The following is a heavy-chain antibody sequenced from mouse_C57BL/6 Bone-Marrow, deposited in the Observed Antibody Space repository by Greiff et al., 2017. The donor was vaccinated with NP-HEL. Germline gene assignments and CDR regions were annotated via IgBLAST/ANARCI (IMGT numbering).Heavy chain of an antibody. Sequence: VQLQQSGPELVKPGASVKIPCKASGYTFTDYNMDWVKQSHGKSLEWIGDINPNNGGTIYNQKFKGKATLTVDKSSSTAYMELLSLTSEDTAVYYFAREGAPPSWFAYWGQGTLVTVSA. CDR2: INPNNGGT. V-gene: IGHV1-18*01. D-gene: IGHD3-1*01. J-gene: IGHJ3*01. CDR1: GYTFTDYN. CDR3: AREGAPPSWFAY.